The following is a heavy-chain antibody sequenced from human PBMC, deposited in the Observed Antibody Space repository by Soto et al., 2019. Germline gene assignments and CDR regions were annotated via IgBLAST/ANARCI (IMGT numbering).Heavy chain of an antibody. Sequence: SETLSLTCAVYGGSFSGYHWTWIRQSPGKGLEWIGEINNSGSTHYNPSLESRVTISVDASKNQFSLKLNSVTAADTAVYYCKCSIYRFDYWGQETLVTVSS. D-gene: IGHD4-4*01. CDR3: KCSIYRFDY. CDR2: INNSGST. J-gene: IGHJ4*02. CDR1: GGSFSGYH. V-gene: IGHV4-34*01.